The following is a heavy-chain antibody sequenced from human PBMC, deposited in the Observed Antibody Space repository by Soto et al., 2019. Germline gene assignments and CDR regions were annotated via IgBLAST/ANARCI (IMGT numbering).Heavy chain of an antibody. J-gene: IGHJ4*02. CDR3: ARDPGSPLITGTTD. Sequence: GASVKVCCKASGYTFTSYDMNWVRQAAGQRLEWMGWINAGNGNTKYSQKFQGRVTITRDTSASTAYMELSSLRSEDTAVYYCARDPGSPLITGTTDWGQGTLVTVSS. CDR2: INAGNGNT. V-gene: IGHV1-3*01. CDR1: GYTFTSYD. D-gene: IGHD1-7*01.